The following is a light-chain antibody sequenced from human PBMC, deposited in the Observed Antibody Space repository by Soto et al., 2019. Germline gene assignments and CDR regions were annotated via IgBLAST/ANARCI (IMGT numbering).Light chain of an antibody. CDR1: SSNIGAGYD. J-gene: IGLJ2*01. V-gene: IGLV1-40*01. Sequence: QPVLTQPPSVSGAPGQRVTISCTGSSSNIGAGYDVHWYQQLPGTAPKLLIYGNSNRPSGVPDRFSGSKSGTSASLAITGLQAEDEADYYCQSYDSSPAVVFGGGTQLTVL. CDR3: QSYDSSPAVV. CDR2: GNS.